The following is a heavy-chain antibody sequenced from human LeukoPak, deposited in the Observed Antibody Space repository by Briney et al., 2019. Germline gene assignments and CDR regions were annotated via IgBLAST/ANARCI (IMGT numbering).Heavy chain of an antibody. Sequence: GASVKVSCKAPGYTFTSHGIAWVRQAPGQGLEWMGWISGANGNTKYAQKVQGRVTMTTDTFTSTAYMDLRSLRSDDTAVYYCSRTVGGTAGWAYWGQGTLVTVSS. CDR3: SRTVGGTAGWAY. D-gene: IGHD6-19*01. CDR1: GYTFTSHG. CDR2: ISGANGNT. V-gene: IGHV1-18*01. J-gene: IGHJ4*02.